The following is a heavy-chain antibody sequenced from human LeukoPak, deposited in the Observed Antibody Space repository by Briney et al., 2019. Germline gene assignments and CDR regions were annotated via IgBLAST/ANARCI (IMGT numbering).Heavy chain of an antibody. D-gene: IGHD3-22*01. CDR3: ARAPQYYDSSGYYYYYMDV. CDR2: IYYSGST. CDR1: GGSISTYY. J-gene: IGHJ6*03. Sequence: SETLSLTCTVSGGSISTYYWSWIRQPPGKGLEWIGYIYYSGSTNYNPSLKSRVTLSVDTSKNQFSLNLSSVTAADTAVFYCARAPQYYDSSGYYYYYMDVWGKGTTVTVSS. V-gene: IGHV4-59*01.